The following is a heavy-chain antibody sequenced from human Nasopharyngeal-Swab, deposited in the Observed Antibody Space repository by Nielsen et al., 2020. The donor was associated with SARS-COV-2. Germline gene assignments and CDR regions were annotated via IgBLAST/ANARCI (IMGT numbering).Heavy chain of an antibody. J-gene: IGHJ6*03. Sequence: WIRQPPGQGLEWVSSISSSSSYIYYADSVKGRFTISRDNAKNSLYLQMNSLRAEDTAVYYCARGLSGIVPSPVLGLGPWYSYYYMDVWDKGTTVTVSS. CDR2: ISSSSSYI. CDR3: ARGLSGIVPSPVLGLGPWYSYYYMDV. V-gene: IGHV3-21*01. D-gene: IGHD6-13*01.